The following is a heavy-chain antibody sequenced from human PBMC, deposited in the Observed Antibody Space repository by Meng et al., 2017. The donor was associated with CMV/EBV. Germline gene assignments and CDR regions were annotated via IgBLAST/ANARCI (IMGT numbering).Heavy chain of an antibody. CDR2: IYSGGST. CDR1: GFTVSSNY. V-gene: IGHV3-53*01. Sequence: GESLKISCAASGFTVSSNYMSWVRQAPGKGLEWVSVIYSGGSTYYPDSVKGRFTISRDNSKNTLYLQMNSLRAEDTAVYYCARVVGYCSSTSCSEQYDFWSGSLNYYYYYGMDVWGQGTTVTVSS. CDR3: ARVVGYCSSTSCSEQYDFWSGSLNYYYYYGMDV. D-gene: IGHD2-2*01. J-gene: IGHJ6*02.